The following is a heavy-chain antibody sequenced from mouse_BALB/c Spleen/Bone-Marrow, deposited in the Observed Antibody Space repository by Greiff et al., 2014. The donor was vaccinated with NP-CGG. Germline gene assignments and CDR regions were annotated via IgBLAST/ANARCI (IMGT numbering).Heavy chain of an antibody. CDR2: INPYNDGT. J-gene: IGHJ4*01. CDR3: ARRWLPYAMDY. D-gene: IGHD2-3*01. Sequence: EVQVVESGPELVKPGASVKMSCKASGYTFTSYIMHWVKQKPGQGLEWIGYINPYNDGTKYNEKFEGKATLTSDKSSSTAYMELSSLTSEDSAVYYCARRWLPYAMDYWGQGTSVTVSS. CDR1: GYTFTSYI. V-gene: IGHV1-14*01.